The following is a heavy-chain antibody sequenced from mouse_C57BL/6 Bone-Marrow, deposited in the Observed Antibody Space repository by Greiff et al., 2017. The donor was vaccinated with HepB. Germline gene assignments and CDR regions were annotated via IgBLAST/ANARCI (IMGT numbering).Heavy chain of an antibody. CDR3: ARLKYDYVDWFAY. CDR1: GYTFTSYW. J-gene: IGHJ3*01. D-gene: IGHD2-4*01. CDR2: IDPSDSYT. V-gene: IGHV1-50*01. Sequence: QVQLQQPGAELVKPGASVKLSCKASGYTFTSYWMQWVKQRPGQGLEWIGEIDPSDSYTNYNQKFKGKATLTVDTSSSTAYMQLSSLTSEDSAVYYCARLKYDYVDWFAYWGQGTLVTVSA.